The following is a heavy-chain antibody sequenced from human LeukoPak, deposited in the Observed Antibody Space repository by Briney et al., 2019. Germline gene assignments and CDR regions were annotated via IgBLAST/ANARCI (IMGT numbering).Heavy chain of an antibody. J-gene: IGHJ5*02. D-gene: IGHD2-15*01. V-gene: IGHV1-69*05. CDR1: GGTFSSYA. CDR2: IIPIFGTA. Sequence: ASVKVSCKASGGTFSSYAISWVRQAPGQGRERMGRIIPIFGTANYAQKFQGRVTITTDESTSTAYMERSSLRSEDTAVYYCARAVLGYCSGGSCYGRDWFDPWGQGTLVTVSS. CDR3: ARAVLGYCSGGSCYGRDWFDP.